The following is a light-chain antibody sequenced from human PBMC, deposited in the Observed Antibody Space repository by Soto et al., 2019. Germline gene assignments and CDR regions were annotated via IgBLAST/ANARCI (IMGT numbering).Light chain of an antibody. CDR3: QQYDTSST. CDR1: QSVRSW. V-gene: IGKV1-5*03. Sequence: DIQMTQSPSTLSASVGDRVTITCRSSQSVRSWLAWYQQKPGKAPKLLIYKASNLESGGPSRFNGSGSGTEFTPTICRLQPDHLAAYYCQQYDTSSTFGQGTKVEVK. CDR2: KAS. J-gene: IGKJ1*01.